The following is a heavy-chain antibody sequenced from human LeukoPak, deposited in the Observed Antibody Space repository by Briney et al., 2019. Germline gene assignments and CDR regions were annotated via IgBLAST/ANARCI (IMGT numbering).Heavy chain of an antibody. D-gene: IGHD3-22*01. Sequence: PGGSLRLSCSASGFTFTIYTMHWVRQAPGKGLEYVSATSSNGGTTYYADSVKGRFLIYRDNSKNTLFLQLSSLRPEDTAVYYCVRDDVYYYDSSGYPHWGQGTLVTVSS. CDR2: TSSNGGTT. J-gene: IGHJ1*01. CDR1: GFTFTIYT. CDR3: VRDDVYYYDSSGYPH. V-gene: IGHV3-64D*06.